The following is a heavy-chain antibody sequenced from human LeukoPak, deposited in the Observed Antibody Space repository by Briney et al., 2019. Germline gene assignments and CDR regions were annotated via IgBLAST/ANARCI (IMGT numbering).Heavy chain of an antibody. V-gene: IGHV3-20*04. Sequence: GGSLRLSCAASGFTFDDYTMHWVRQAPGKGLEWVSLINWNGGSTGYADSVEGRFTISRDNARNSLYLQMNSLRAEDTAVYYCARGASVVAGNDNAFDIWGQGTMVTVSS. CDR1: GFTFDDYT. CDR3: ARGASVVAGNDNAFDI. CDR2: INWNGGST. J-gene: IGHJ3*02. D-gene: IGHD6-19*01.